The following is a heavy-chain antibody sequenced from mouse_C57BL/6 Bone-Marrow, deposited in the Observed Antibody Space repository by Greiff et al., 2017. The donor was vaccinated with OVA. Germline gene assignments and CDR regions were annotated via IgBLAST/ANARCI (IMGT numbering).Heavy chain of an antibody. CDR2: INPSSGYT. CDR3: AIYEGYFDV. CDR1: GYTFTSYT. J-gene: IGHJ1*03. V-gene: IGHV1-4*01. D-gene: IGHD2-3*01. Sequence: LEESGAELARPGASVKMSCKASGYTFTSYTMHWVKQRPGQGLEWIGYINPSSGYTKYNQKFKDKATLTADKSSSTAYMQLSSLTSEDSAVYYCAIYEGYFDVWGTGTTVTVSS.